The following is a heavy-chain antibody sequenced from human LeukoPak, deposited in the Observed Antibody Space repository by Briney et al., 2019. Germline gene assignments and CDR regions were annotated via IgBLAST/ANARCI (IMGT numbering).Heavy chain of an antibody. D-gene: IGHD5-12*01. CDR1: GFTFDDYG. CDR2: INWNGGST. Sequence: GGSLRLSCAASGFTFDDYGMSWVRQAPGKGLEWVSGINWNGGSTGYADSVKGRFTISRDNSKNTLYLQMNSLRAEDTAVYYCARDGVATIDYWGQGTLVTVSS. V-gene: IGHV3-20*04. J-gene: IGHJ4*02. CDR3: ARDGVATIDY.